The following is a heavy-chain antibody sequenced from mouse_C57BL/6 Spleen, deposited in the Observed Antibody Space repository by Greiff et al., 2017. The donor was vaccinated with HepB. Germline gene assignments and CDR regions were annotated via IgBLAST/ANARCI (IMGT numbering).Heavy chain of an antibody. V-gene: IGHV1-67*01. J-gene: IGHJ2*01. CDR2: ISTYYGDA. CDR1: GYTFTDYA. CDR3: ARADGNYLFDY. Sequence: QVQLKQSGPELVRPGVSVKISCKGSGYTFTDYAMHWVKQSHAKSLEWIGVISTYYGDASYQKFKDKATMTVDKSSSTAYMELARLTSEDSAVYYCARADGNYLFDYWGQGTTLTVSS. D-gene: IGHD2-1*01.